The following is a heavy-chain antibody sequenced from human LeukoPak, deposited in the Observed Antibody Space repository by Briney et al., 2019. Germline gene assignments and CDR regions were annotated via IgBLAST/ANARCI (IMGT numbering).Heavy chain of an antibody. D-gene: IGHD5-12*01. Sequence: TSETLSLTCTVSGGSISRHYWSWIRQPPGKGLEWIGYIYYNGNTYYHASLSSRVTISIDTSRTQFSLTLNSVTAAVTAVYYCAFYSGSYYYYTDVWGRGTTVTVSS. CDR2: IYYNGNT. CDR3: AFYSGSYYYYTDV. CDR1: GGSISRHY. V-gene: IGHV4-59*11. J-gene: IGHJ6*03.